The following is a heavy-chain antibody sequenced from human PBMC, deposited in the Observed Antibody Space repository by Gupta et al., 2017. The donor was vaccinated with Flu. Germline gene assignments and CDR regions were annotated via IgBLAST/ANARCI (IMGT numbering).Heavy chain of an antibody. CDR2: ISSDALRT. CDR3: AKDRPENWKSNLGNTADNWFDP. CDR1: GFTFKTYA. J-gene: IGHJ5*02. Sequence: EVQLLASGGGLVPPGGSLRLSCAAPGFTFKTYAMTWVLQAPGKGPEWVSTISSDALRTYYADSVKGRFTISRDNSKNTLYLQMNSLRAEDTAVYFCAKDRPENWKSNLGNTADNWFDPWGQGTLVIVSS. D-gene: IGHD1-1*01. V-gene: IGHV3-23*01.